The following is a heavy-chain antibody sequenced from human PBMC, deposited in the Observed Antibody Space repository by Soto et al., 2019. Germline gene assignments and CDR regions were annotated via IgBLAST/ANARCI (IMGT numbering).Heavy chain of an antibody. CDR3: ARYSAVSGTYYFDY. V-gene: IGHV4-4*02. J-gene: IGHJ4*02. CDR2: ISQRGSA. D-gene: IGHD6-13*01. CDR1: GASISSVYW. Sequence: SETLSLTWDVSGASISSVYWGSWVRQSPGKGLEWIGEISQRGSANYRPSLKSRVTMSLDTSKNQFSLRLTSVTAADTAVYYCARYSAVSGTYYFDYWGQGTLVT.